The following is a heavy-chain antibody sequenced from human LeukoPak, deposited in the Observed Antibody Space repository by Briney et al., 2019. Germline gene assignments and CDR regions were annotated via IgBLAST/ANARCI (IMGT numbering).Heavy chain of an antibody. J-gene: IGHJ4*02. Sequence: GGSLRLSCAASGFTFSSYKMNWVRQAPGKGLEWVSYISSSSSTIYYADSVKGRFTISRDNAKNSLYLQMNSLRAEDTAVYYCATAIVVVPAATHDDYWGQGTLVTVSS. V-gene: IGHV3-48*01. CDR3: ATAIVVVPAATHDDY. CDR1: GFTFSSYK. D-gene: IGHD2-2*01. CDR2: ISSSSSTI.